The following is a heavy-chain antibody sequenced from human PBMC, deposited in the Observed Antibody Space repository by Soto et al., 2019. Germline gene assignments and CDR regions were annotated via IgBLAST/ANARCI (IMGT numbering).Heavy chain of an antibody. D-gene: IGHD2-15*01. Sequence: SETLSLTCTVSGGSISSYYWSWIRQPPGKGLEWIGYIYYSGSTNYNPSLKSRVTISVDTSKNQFSLKLSSVTAADTAVYYCARQGGKLGYCSGGSCLLDAFDIWGQGTMVTVS. J-gene: IGHJ3*02. V-gene: IGHV4-59*08. CDR1: GGSISSYY. CDR2: IYYSGST. CDR3: ARQGGKLGYCSGGSCLLDAFDI.